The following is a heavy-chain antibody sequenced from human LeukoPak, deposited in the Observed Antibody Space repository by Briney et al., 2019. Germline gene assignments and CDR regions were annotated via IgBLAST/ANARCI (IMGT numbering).Heavy chain of an antibody. CDR2: INTNTGNP. Sequence: ASVKVSCKASGYTFTKYAMNWVRQAPGQGLEWMGWINTNTGNPTYAQGFTGRFVFSLDTSVSTAYLQISSLQAEDTAVYYCARDGGEYQLHDAFDIWGQGTMVTVSS. CDR1: GYTFTKYA. D-gene: IGHD3-10*01. J-gene: IGHJ3*02. CDR3: ARDGGEYQLHDAFDI. V-gene: IGHV7-4-1*02.